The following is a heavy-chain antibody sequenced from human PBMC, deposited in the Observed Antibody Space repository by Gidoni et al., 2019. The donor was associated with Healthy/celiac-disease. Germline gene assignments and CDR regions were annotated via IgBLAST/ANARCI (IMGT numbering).Heavy chain of an antibody. V-gene: IGHV4-34*01. D-gene: IGHD2-2*01. CDR3: ARADRYCSSTSCYRYLVGAFDI. J-gene: IGHJ3*02. Sequence: QVQLQQWVAGLFKPSETLSLTCAFYGVSFSGYYWIWLRQPPGKGLEWIGEINHSGSTNYNPSLKSRVTISVDTSKNQFSLKLSSVTAADTAVYYCARADRYCSSTSCYRYLVGAFDIWGQGTMVTVSS. CDR2: INHSGST. CDR1: GVSFSGYY.